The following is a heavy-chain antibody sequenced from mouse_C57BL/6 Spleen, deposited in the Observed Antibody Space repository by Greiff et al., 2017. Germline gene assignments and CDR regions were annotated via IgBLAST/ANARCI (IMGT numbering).Heavy chain of an antibody. J-gene: IGHJ4*01. CDR1: GYTFTSYW. V-gene: IGHV1-64*01. Sequence: QVQLQQPGAELVKPGASVKLSCTASGYTFTSYWMHWVKQRPGQGLAWIGMIHPNSGSTNYNEKFKSKATLTVDKSSSTAYMQLSSLTSEDSAVYYCANYYGSSHYYAMDYWGQGTSVTVSS. CDR2: IHPNSGST. D-gene: IGHD1-1*01. CDR3: ANYYGSSHYYAMDY.